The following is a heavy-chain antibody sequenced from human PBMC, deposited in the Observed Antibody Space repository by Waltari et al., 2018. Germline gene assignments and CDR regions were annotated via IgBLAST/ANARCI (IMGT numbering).Heavy chain of an antibody. D-gene: IGHD5-12*01. V-gene: IGHV4-4*02. J-gene: IGHJ5*02. CDR2: VRPSGKT. CDR1: GDSMISPDL. Sequence: QLQLQESGPGLVKPSGPLSLTCAVVGDSMISPDLYNWVRQPPGKGLEWIGHVRPSGKTNYNPSFASRVSISVDTYKNQFSLRVTSATAADTAVYYCARDRGRGLYLDPWGPGTLVTVSP. CDR3: ARDRGRGLYLDP.